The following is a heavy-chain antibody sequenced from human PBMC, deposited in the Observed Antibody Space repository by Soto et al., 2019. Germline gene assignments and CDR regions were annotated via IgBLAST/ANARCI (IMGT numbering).Heavy chain of an antibody. Sequence: QVQLQESGPGLVKPSQTLSLTCTVSGGSISSGGYYWSWIRQHPGKGLEWIGYIYYSGSTYYNPSLKSRVTISVATSKNQFSLKLSSVTAADTAVYYCARVSVLVPAASYYFDYWGQGTLVTVSS. V-gene: IGHV4-31*03. CDR3: ARVSVLVPAASYYFDY. CDR2: IYYSGST. D-gene: IGHD2-2*01. J-gene: IGHJ4*02. CDR1: GGSISSGGYY.